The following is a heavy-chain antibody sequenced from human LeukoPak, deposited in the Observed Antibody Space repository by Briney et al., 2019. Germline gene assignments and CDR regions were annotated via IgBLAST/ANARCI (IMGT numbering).Heavy chain of an antibody. D-gene: IGHD5-24*01. CDR3: ARGDLEMATINFDY. V-gene: IGHV4-34*01. CDR2: INHSGST. Sequence: SETLSLTCAVYGGSFSGYYWSWIRQPPGKGLEWIGEINHSGSTNYNPSLKSRVTISLDTSKNQFSLKLSSVTAADTAVYYCARGDLEMATINFDYWGQGTLVTVSS. J-gene: IGHJ4*02. CDR1: GGSFSGYY.